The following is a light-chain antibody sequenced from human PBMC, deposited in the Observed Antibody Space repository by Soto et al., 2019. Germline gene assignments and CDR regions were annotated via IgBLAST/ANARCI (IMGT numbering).Light chain of an antibody. Sequence: DIQMTQSPSTLSGSVGDRVTITCRASQTISNYLAWYQQKPGKVPKLLIYAASTLQSGVPSRFSGSGSGTDFTLTISSLQPEDVATYYCQKYNSAPRTLGQGTKVDIK. CDR2: AAS. V-gene: IGKV1-27*01. CDR3: QKYNSAPRT. CDR1: QTISNY. J-gene: IGKJ1*01.